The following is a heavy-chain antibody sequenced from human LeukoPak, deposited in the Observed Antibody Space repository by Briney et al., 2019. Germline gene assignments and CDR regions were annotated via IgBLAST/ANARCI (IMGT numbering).Heavy chain of an antibody. Sequence: TGGSLRLSCAASGFTFSSYGMHWVRQAPGKGLEWVALIRSDGSNKYYPDSVKGRFTISRDNSKNTLYLQMNSLRGEDTAVYYCAKEHSSSWFPSSSLDYWGQGTLVTVSS. CDR1: GFTFSSYG. CDR3: AKEHSSSWFPSSSLDY. J-gene: IGHJ4*02. V-gene: IGHV3-30*02. CDR2: IRSDGSNK. D-gene: IGHD6-6*01.